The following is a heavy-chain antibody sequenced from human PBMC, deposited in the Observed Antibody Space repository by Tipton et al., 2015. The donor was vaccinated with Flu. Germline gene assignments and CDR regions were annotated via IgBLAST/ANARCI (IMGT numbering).Heavy chain of an antibody. CDR3: ARGSGSGTFVIFDF. CDR1: GGSLSSYY. CDR2: IYTSGNT. V-gene: IGHV4-4*07. J-gene: IGHJ4*02. D-gene: IGHD3-10*01. Sequence: TLSLTCTVSGGSLSSYYWSWIRQPAGKGLEWIGRIYTSGNTNYNPSLKSRLTMSVDASKKQFSLKLRSVTAVDTAVYYCARGSGSGTFVIFDFWGQGTLVTVSS.